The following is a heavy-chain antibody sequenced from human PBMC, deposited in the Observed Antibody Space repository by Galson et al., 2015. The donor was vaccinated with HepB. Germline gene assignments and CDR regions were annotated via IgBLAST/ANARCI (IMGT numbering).Heavy chain of an antibody. J-gene: IGHJ4*02. CDR2: LSSHGDNE. CDR3: ARTFYFDY. Sequence: SLRLSCAASGFTFSSYAMNWVRQAPGKGLEWVAVLSSHGDNEYYADSVKGRFTISRDNSENTVYLQMHSLRVEDTAVYYCARTFYFDYWGPGIRVTVSS. V-gene: IGHV3-30*04. CDR1: GFTFSSYA. D-gene: IGHD3-16*01.